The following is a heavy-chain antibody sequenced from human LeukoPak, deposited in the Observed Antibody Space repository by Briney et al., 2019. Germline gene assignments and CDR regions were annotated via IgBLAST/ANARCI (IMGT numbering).Heavy chain of an antibody. D-gene: IGHD3-9*01. CDR1: GGSISSYY. CDR2: IYYSGST. Sequence: SSETLSLTCTVSGGSISSYYWSWIRQPPGKGLECIGYIYYSGSTNYNPSLKSRVTISVDTSKNQFSLKLSSVTAEDTAVYYCAREEGDYDILTGYYYNWFDPWGQGTLVSVSS. CDR3: AREEGDYDILTGYYYNWFDP. V-gene: IGHV4-59*12. J-gene: IGHJ5*02.